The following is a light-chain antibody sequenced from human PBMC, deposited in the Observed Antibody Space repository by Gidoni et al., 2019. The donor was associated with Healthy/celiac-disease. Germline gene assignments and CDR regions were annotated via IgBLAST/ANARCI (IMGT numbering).Light chain of an antibody. Sequence: EIVLTQSPATLSLSPGERATLSCRASQSVSSYLAWYQQKPGQAPRLLIYDASNRATGIPARFSGSGSGTDFVLTISSLEPEDFAVYYCQQRSNWPQLTFXGXTKVEIK. CDR3: QQRSNWPQLT. J-gene: IGKJ4*01. CDR2: DAS. V-gene: IGKV3-11*01. CDR1: QSVSSY.